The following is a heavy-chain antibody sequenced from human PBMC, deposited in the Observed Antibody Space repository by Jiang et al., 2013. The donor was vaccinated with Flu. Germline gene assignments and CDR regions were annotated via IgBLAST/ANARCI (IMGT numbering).Heavy chain of an antibody. V-gene: IGHV3-21*01. J-gene: IGHJ5*02. CDR3: ARSLGREGGFDP. CDR1: GFTFSSYS. Sequence: VQLLESGGGLVKPGGSLRLSCAASGFTFSSYSMNWVRQAPGKGLEWVSSISSSSSYIYYADSVKGRFTISRDNAKNSLYLQMNSLRAEDTAVYYCARSLGREGGFDPWGQGTLVTVSS. CDR2: ISSSSSYI.